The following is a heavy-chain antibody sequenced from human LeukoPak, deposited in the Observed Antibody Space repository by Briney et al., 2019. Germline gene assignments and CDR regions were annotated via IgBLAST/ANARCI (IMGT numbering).Heavy chain of an antibody. V-gene: IGHV1-46*01. J-gene: IGHJ4*02. CDR1: GYTFTSYY. CDR3: ARSREMATISGPPDY. D-gene: IGHD5-12*01. CDR2: INPSGGST. Sequence: ASVKVSCKASGYTFTSYYMDWVRQAPGQGLEWMGIINPSGGSTSYARKSQGRVTMTRDTSTSTVYMALSSLRSEDTAVYYCARSREMATISGPPDYWGQGTLVTVSS.